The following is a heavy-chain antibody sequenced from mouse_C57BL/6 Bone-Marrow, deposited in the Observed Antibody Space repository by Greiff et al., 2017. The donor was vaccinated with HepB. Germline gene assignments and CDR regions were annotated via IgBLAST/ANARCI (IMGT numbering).Heavy chain of an antibody. CDR3: ARDGYYPYYFDY. Sequence: EVMLVESGGDLVKPGGSLKLSCAASGFTFSSYGMSWVRQTPDKRLEWVATISSGGSYTYYPDSVKGRFTISRDNSKNTLYLQMSSLRSEDTALYYCARDGYYPYYFDYWGQGTTLTVSS. V-gene: IGHV5-6*01. J-gene: IGHJ2*01. CDR1: GFTFSSYG. D-gene: IGHD2-3*01. CDR2: ISSGGSYT.